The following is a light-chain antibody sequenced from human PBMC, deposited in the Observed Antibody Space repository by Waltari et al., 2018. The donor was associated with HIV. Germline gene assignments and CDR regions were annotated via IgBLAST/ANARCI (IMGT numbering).Light chain of an antibody. V-gene: IGKV3-20*01. Sequence: EIVLTQSPGTLPLSPGESATLSCRASQTISNDYLVWYHHKPGQSPRLLIYGASSRATGIPGRFSGSGSGTDFTLTITRLEPEDFAVYYCQQYHTTPFTFGQGTRLEIK. CDR3: QQYHTTPFT. CDR2: GAS. CDR1: QTISNDY. J-gene: IGKJ5*01.